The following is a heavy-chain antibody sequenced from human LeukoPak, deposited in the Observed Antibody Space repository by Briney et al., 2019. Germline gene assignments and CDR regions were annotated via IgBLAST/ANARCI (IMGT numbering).Heavy chain of an antibody. CDR2: IKQDGSEK. J-gene: IGHJ4*02. V-gene: IGHV3-7*01. CDR3: ARDPSGYDH. CDR1: GFTLSSYW. D-gene: IGHD5-12*01. Sequence: PGGSLRLSCAASGFTLSSYWTSWVRQAPGKGLEWVANIKQDGSEKYYVDSVKGRFTISRDNAKNSLYLQMNSLRAEDTAVYYCARDPSGYDHWGQGTLVTVSS.